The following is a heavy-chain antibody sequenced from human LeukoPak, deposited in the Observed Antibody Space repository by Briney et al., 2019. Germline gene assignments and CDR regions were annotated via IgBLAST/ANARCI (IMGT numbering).Heavy chain of an antibody. Sequence: ASVKVSCKASGYTFTNYYMHWVRQAPGQGLEWMGIINPSGGATIYAQKFQGRVTMTRDTSTTTVYMELSLTSEDTAVYYCARAIAAAGELDYWGQGTLVTVSS. CDR2: INPSGGAT. CDR3: ARAIAAAGELDY. J-gene: IGHJ4*02. CDR1: GYTFTNYY. V-gene: IGHV1-46*01. D-gene: IGHD6-13*01.